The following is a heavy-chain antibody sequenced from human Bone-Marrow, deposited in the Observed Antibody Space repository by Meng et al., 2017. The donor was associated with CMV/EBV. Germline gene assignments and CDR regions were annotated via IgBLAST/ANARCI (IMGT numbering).Heavy chain of an antibody. CDR3: ARGAYVYCSSTSCSYYYYYGMDV. CDR1: GFTFSSYS. CDR2: ISSSSSTI. J-gene: IGHJ6*02. D-gene: IGHD2-2*01. Sequence: GESLKISCAASGFTFSSYSMNWVRQAPGKGLEWVSYISSSSSTIYYADSVKGRFTISRDNAKNSLYLQMNSLRAEDTAVYYCARGAYVYCSSTSCSYYYYYGMDVWGQGTTVTVSS. V-gene: IGHV3-48*04.